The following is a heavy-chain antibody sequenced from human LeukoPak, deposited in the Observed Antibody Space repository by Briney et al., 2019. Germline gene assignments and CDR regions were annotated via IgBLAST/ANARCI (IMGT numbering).Heavy chain of an antibody. D-gene: IGHD6-13*01. J-gene: IGHJ4*02. CDR2: IYYSGST. Sequence: SETLSLTCTVSGGSISSSSYYWGWIRQPPGKRLEWIGSIYYSGSTYYNPSLKSRVTISVDTSKNQFSLKLSSVTAADTAVYYCARQTENRIAAASFDYWCQGTLVTVSS. CDR3: ARQTENRIAAASFDY. V-gene: IGHV4-39*01. CDR1: GGSISSSSYY.